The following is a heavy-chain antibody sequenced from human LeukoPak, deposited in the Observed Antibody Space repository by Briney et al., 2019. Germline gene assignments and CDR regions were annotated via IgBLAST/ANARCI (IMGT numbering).Heavy chain of an antibody. CDR2: ISGSGGST. D-gene: IGHD3-10*01. J-gene: IGHJ6*03. CDR3: AKGVSWDYYYYMDV. CDR1: GFTFSSYG. Sequence: GGSLRLSCAASGFTFSSYGMSWVRQAPGKGLEWVSAISGSGGSTYYADSVKGRFTISRDNSKNTLYLQMNSLRAEDTAVYYCAKGVSWDYYYYMDVWGKGTTVTVSS. V-gene: IGHV3-23*01.